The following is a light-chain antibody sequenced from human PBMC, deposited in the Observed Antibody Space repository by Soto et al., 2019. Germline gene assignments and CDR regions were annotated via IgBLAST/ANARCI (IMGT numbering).Light chain of an antibody. CDR1: QGISSY. CDR3: QQLNSYPLT. CDR2: AAS. V-gene: IGKV1-9*01. Sequence: IQLTQSPSSLTASVGDRVTITCRASQGISSYLAWYQQKPGKAPKLLIYAASTLKSEDPSRLCGSVSGTDFTLTISSLQPEDFATYYCQQLNSYPLTFGGGTKVDIK. J-gene: IGKJ4*01.